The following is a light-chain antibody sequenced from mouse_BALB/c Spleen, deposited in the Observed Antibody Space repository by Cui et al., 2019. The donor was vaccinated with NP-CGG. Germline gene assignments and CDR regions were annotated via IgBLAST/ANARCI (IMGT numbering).Light chain of an antibody. CDR1: TGAVTTSNY. CDR3: ALWYSNHWV. J-gene: IGLJ1*01. Sequence: AVVTQESILTTSPGETVTLTCHSSTGAVTTSNYANWVQEKPDHLFTGLIVGTNNRVPGVPARFSGSLIGDKAALTITGAQTEDEAIYFCALWYSNHWVFGGGTKLTVL. CDR2: GTN. V-gene: IGLV1*01.